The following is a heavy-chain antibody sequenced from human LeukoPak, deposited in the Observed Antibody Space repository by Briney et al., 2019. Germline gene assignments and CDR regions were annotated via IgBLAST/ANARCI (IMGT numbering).Heavy chain of an antibody. CDR2: INHSGST. Sequence: SETLSLTCAVYGGSFSGHYWNWIRQSPGKGLEWIGEINHSGSTNYNPSLKSRVTISVDTSKNQFSLKLSSVTAADTAVYYCARKLVLRYSRGYFDYWGQGTLVTVSS. V-gene: IGHV4-34*01. J-gene: IGHJ4*02. CDR1: GGSFSGHY. CDR3: ARKLVLRYSRGYFDY. D-gene: IGHD3-9*01.